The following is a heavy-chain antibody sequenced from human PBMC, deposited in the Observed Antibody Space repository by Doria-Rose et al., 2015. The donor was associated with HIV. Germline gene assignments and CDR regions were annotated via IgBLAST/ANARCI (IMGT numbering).Heavy chain of an antibody. CDR2: IFSDDDR. CDR3: ARIKSSRWYHKYYFDF. V-gene: IGHV2-26*01. D-gene: IGHD6-13*01. CDR1: GVSLSSPGMG. J-gene: IGHJ4*02. Sequence: ESGPVLVKPTETLTLICTVSGVSLSSPGMGVSWIRQPPGKALEWLANIFSDDDRSYKTSLKSRLTISRGTSKSQVVLTMTDMDPVDTATYYCARIKSSRWYHKYYFDFWGQGTLVIVSA.